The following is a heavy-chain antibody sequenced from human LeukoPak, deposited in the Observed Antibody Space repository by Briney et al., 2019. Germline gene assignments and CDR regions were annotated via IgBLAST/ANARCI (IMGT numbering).Heavy chain of an antibody. CDR1: GYTFTSYA. Sequence: GASVKVSCKASGYTFTSYAMHWVRQAPGQRLEWMGWINGANGNTKYSQKFQGRVTITRDTSASTAYMELSSLRSEDTAVYYCARGGTAMITNFWGQGTLVTVSS. CDR3: ARGGTAMITNF. J-gene: IGHJ4*02. CDR2: INGANGNT. D-gene: IGHD5-18*01. V-gene: IGHV1-3*01.